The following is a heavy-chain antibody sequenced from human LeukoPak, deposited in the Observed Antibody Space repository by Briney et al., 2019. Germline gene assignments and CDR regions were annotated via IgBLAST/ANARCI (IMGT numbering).Heavy chain of an antibody. CDR3: ARAGYSGYDYKSDYFDY. Sequence: PGGSLRLSCAASGFTFSSYAMNWVRQAPGKGLEWVSYISSSGSTIYYADSVKGRFTISRDNAKNSLYLQMNSLRAEDTAVYYCARAGYSGYDYKSDYFDYWGQGTLVTVSS. V-gene: IGHV3-48*03. CDR1: GFTFSSYA. CDR2: ISSSGSTI. J-gene: IGHJ4*02. D-gene: IGHD5-12*01.